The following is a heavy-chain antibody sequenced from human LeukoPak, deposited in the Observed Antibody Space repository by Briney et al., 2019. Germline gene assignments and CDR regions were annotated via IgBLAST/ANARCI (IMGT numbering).Heavy chain of an antibody. CDR3: AREGGGSYHLSYYYYGMDV. V-gene: IGHV3-15*01. CDR2: FKSKAAGGTT. D-gene: IGHD1-26*01. CDR1: GFTFSVTW. Sequence: GGSLRLSCAASGFTFSVTWMSWVRQAPGRGLEWVGRFKSKAAGGTTDYAAPVAGRFTISRDDSKNMLYLQMNSLRAEDTAVYYCAREGGGSYHLSYYYYGMDVWGQGTTVTVSS. J-gene: IGHJ6*02.